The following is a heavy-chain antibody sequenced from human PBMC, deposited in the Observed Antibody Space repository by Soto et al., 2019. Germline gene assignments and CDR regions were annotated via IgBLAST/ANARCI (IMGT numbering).Heavy chain of an antibody. CDR1: GGSFSGYY. V-gene: IGHV4-34*01. J-gene: IGHJ3*02. CDR3: ARGECSSNYCFTRWALDI. CDR2: INHSGST. D-gene: IGHD2-2*01. Sequence: QVQLQQWGAGLLKPSETLSLTCAVYGGSFSGYYWTWIRQTPGKGLEWIGEINHSGSTNYKPSLKSRVSISADTSKQQFSLTLTSVTAADTAVDYCARGECSSNYCFTRWALDIWGQGTVVAVAS.